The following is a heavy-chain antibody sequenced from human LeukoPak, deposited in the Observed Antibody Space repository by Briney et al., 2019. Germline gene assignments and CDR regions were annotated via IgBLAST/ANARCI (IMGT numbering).Heavy chain of an antibody. CDR3: ARDLDY. CDR1: GFTFSSYA. CDR2: ISYDGSNK. V-gene: IGHV3-30-3*01. Sequence: GGSLRLSCAASGFTFSSYAMHWVRQAPGKGLEWVAVISYDGSNKYYADSVKGRFTISRDNSKNTLYLQMNSLRAEDTAVYYCARDLDYWGQGTLVTVSS. J-gene: IGHJ4*02.